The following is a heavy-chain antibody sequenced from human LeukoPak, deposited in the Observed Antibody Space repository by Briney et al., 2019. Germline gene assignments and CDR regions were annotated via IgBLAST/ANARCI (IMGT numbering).Heavy chain of an antibody. CDR1: GFTLSNAW. CDR3: ATTAAAGTRLAWFDP. J-gene: IGHJ5*02. Sequence: GSLRLSCTASGFTLSNAWMNWVRQPPGKGLEWIGEIYHSGSTNYNPSLKSRVTISLDKSKNQFSLKLSSVTAADTAVYYCATTAAAGTRLAWFDPWGQGTLVTVSS. CDR2: IYHSGST. D-gene: IGHD6-13*01. V-gene: IGHV4-4*02.